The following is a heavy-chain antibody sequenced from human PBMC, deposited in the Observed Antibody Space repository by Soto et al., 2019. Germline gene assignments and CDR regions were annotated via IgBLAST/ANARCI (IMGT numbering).Heavy chain of an antibody. CDR1: GFTFSDHF. J-gene: IGHJ4*02. D-gene: IGHD1-26*01. CDR3: ARVRSYYFDY. V-gene: IGHV3-72*01. Sequence: EVQLVESGGGVVQAGGSLRLSCAASGFTFSDHFIDWVRQAPGKGLEWVGRIRDKANSYTTEYAASVKGRFTISRDDSKNSLYLQMNSLKIEDTAVYYCARVRSYYFDYWGQGTLVTVSS. CDR2: IRDKANSYTT.